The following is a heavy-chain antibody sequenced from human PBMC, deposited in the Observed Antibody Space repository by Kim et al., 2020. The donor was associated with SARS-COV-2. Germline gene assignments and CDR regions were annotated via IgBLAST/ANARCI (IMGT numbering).Heavy chain of an antibody. CDR3: ARDSGSYYYDSSGTWGAFDI. Sequence: SETLSLTCTVSGGSISSAGYYWGWIRQHPWKGLEWIGYIYYSGSTYNNPSLKRRVSISVDTSKNQFSLRLSSVTAADTAVYYCARDSGSYYYDSSGTWGAFDIWGQGTMVTVSS. J-gene: IGHJ3*02. CDR2: IYYSGST. V-gene: IGHV4-31*03. D-gene: IGHD3-22*01. CDR1: GGSISSAGYY.